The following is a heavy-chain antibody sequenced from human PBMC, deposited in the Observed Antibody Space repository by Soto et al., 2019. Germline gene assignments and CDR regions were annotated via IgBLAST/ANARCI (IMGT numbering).Heavy chain of an antibody. CDR1: GFTFSSYA. D-gene: IGHD5-12*01. V-gene: IGHV3-23*01. Sequence: EVQLLESGGGLVQPGGSLRLSCAASGFTFSSYAMSWVRQAPGKGLEWVSAIRGSGGSTYYADSVKGRFTISRDNSKNTRYLQMNSLRAEDTAVYYCAKDLRPTKREYSCYDSSMDAFDIWGQGTMVTVSS. CDR3: AKDLRPTKREYSCYDSSMDAFDI. CDR2: IRGSGGST. J-gene: IGHJ3*02.